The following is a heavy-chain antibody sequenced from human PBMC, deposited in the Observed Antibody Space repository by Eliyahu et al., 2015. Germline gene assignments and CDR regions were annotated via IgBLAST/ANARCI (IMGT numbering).Heavy chain of an antibody. D-gene: IGHD3-3*01. CDR3: ARDRVKEIFGTVIGGESDAYFYGMDV. Sequence: VQLVESGGGVVQPGRSLRLSCXASAFPFXXXAXPXFXPAPGKGLEGVAVISYDGGNQYYAXSVKGRFTISRDNSNNALYVQMNSLRDEDTAVYYCARDRVKEIFGTVIGGESDAYFYGMDVWGPGTTVTVSS. V-gene: IGHV3-30*14. CDR2: ISYDGGNQ. CDR1: AFPFXXXA. J-gene: IGHJ6*02.